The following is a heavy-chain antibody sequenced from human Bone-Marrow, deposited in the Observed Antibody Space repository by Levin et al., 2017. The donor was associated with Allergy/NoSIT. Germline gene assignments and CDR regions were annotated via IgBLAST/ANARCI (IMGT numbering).Heavy chain of an antibody. CDR2: IYPGDSDT. CDR1: GYSFTTYW. Sequence: PGESLKISCKASGYSFTTYWIGWVRQMPGKGLEWMGIIYPGDSDTRYSPSFQGHVTISVDQSTTTPYLQGSSLKASDSALYFCAREYASGSYLYWGQGTLVTVSS. V-gene: IGHV5-51*01. D-gene: IGHD3-10*01. J-gene: IGHJ4*02. CDR3: AREYASGSYLY.